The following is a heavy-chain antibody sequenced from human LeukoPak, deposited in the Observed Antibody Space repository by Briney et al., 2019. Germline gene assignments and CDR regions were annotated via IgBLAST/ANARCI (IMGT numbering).Heavy chain of an antibody. CDR1: GFPFSTYA. D-gene: IGHD4-17*01. Sequence: GGSLRLSCAPSGFPFSTYAMSWVRQAPGKGLEWVSSIRGSDGSTYYADSVKGRFAISRDNSKNTLYLQMNSLRAEDTAVYYCAKDVYGDYGGLDYWGQGTLVTVSS. CDR2: IRGSDGST. V-gene: IGHV3-23*01. CDR3: AKDVYGDYGGLDY. J-gene: IGHJ4*02.